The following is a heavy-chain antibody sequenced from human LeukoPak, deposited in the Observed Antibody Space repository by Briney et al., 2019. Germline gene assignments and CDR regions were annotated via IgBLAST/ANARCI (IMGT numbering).Heavy chain of an antibody. Sequence: ASVKVSCKASGYIFTSYYMYWVRQAPGQGLEWMGIINPSGGSTSYAQKFQGRVTMTRDTSTSTVYMELSSLRSEDTAVYYCAETSGSYSSRDYWGQGTLVTVSS. V-gene: IGHV1-46*01. J-gene: IGHJ4*02. D-gene: IGHD1-26*01. CDR3: AETSGSYSSRDY. CDR2: INPSGGST. CDR1: GYIFTSYY.